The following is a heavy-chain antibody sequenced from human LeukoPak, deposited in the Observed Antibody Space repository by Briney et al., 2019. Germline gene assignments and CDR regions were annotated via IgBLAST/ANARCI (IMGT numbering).Heavy chain of an antibody. CDR1: GYTFTSYG. J-gene: IGHJ4*02. CDR2: ISANDGNT. V-gene: IGHV1-18*01. D-gene: IGHD3-10*01. CDR3: ARESHVTREDY. Sequence: ASLKVSCRASGYTFTSYGISWVRQAPGQGLEWMGWISANDGNTDYTQKLQGRVTMTTDTSTSTAYMELRSLRSDDTAVYYCARESHVTREDYWGQGTLVTVSS.